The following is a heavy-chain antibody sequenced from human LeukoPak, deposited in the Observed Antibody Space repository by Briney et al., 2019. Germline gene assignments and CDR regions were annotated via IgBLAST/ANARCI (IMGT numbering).Heavy chain of an antibody. Sequence: GGSLRLSCADSGFTFSRYWMHWVRHTPGKGLVLVSCISADGSVTRYADSVKGRFTISRDNTKSTLYLQMHSLRAEDTAVYYCATAGGDGSRMGFDPWGQGTLVTVSS. J-gene: IGHJ5*02. CDR2: ISADGSVT. CDR1: GFTFSRYW. V-gene: IGHV3-74*01. CDR3: ATAGGDGSRMGFDP. D-gene: IGHD2-15*01.